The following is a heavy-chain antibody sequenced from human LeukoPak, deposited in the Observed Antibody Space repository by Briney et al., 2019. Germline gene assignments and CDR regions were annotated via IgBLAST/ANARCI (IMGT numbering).Heavy chain of an antibody. V-gene: IGHV3-72*01. CDR2: IRKKANSYST. CDR1: GLTFSDYH. D-gene: IGHD6-19*01. CDR3: VRGLGYTTGWENFDY. Sequence: PGGSLRLSCAASGLTFSDYHMDWVRQAPGKGLEWVGRIRKKANSYSTEYAASVKGRFIISRDDSKNSLYLQMNSLKTEDTAVYHCVRGLGYTTGWENFDYWGQGTLVTVSS. J-gene: IGHJ4*02.